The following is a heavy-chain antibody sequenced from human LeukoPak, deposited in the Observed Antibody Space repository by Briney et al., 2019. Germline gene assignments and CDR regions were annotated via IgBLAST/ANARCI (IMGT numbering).Heavy chain of an antibody. V-gene: IGHV4-38-2*02. CDR2: VYHSGST. CDR3: ARYSRGWGVDY. Sequence: SETLSLTCTVSGYSISSGYYWGWIRQPPGKGLEWIGNVYHSGSTSYNPSLKSRVTISVDTSKNQFSLKLTSVTAADTAVYYCARYSRGWGVDYWGQGTLVTVSS. CDR1: GYSISSGYY. J-gene: IGHJ4*02. D-gene: IGHD6-19*01.